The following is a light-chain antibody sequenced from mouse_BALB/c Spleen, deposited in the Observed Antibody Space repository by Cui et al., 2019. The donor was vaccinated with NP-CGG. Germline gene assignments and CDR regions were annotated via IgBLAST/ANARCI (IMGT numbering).Light chain of an antibody. CDR1: TGAVTTSNY. Sequence: QAVLTQESALTTSPGVTVTLTCRSSTGAVTTSNYANWVQEKPDHLFTGLIGGTKNRAPGVPARFSGSLIGDKAALTITGAQTEDEAIYFCALWYSNHWVFGGGTKLTVL. V-gene: IGLV1*01. CDR2: GTK. CDR3: ALWYSNHWV. J-gene: IGLJ1*01.